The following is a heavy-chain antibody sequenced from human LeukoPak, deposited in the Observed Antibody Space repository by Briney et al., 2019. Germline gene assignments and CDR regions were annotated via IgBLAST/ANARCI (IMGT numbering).Heavy chain of an antibody. J-gene: IGHJ6*03. V-gene: IGHV1-18*01. CDR2: ISPYNGNT. Sequence: ASVKVSCKASGGTFSSYAISWVRQAPGQGLEWMGWISPYNGNTNYAQKFQGRVTMTTDTSTRTAYMELRSLRYDDTAVYYCAREGSGYYYMDVWGKGTTVTVSS. D-gene: IGHD3-10*01. CDR1: GGTFSSYA. CDR3: AREGSGYYYMDV.